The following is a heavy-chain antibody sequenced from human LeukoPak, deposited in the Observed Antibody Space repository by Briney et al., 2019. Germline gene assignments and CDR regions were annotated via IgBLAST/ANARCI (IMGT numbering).Heavy chain of an antibody. CDR1: GFTFSSYS. V-gene: IGHV3-21*01. Sequence: GGSLRLSCAASGFTFSSYSMNWVRQAPGKGLEWVSSISSSSSYIYYADSVRGRFTISRDNAKNSLFLLMNSLRVEDTSVYYCVRGDNRDYWGQGTLVTVSS. CDR2: ISSSSSYI. D-gene: IGHD1-14*01. J-gene: IGHJ4*02. CDR3: VRGDNRDY.